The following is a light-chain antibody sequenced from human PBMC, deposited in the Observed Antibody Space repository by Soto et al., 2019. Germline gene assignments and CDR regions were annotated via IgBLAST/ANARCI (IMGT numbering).Light chain of an antibody. J-gene: IGKJ1*01. CDR2: GAS. V-gene: IGKV3-20*01. CDR1: QSLRSNF. Sequence: PGERATLSCTASQSLRSNFLAWYQQKPGQPPRLLIYGASNRAAGIPDRFSGSGSGTDFTLTISRLEPEDFAVFYCQQYGDSPRTFGQGTKVDIK. CDR3: QQYGDSPRT.